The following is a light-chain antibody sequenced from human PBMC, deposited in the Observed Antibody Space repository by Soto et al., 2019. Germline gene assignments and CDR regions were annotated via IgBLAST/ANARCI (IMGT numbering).Light chain of an antibody. J-gene: IGLJ1*01. CDR2: EVS. CDR1: SSDVGGYNY. CDR3: SSYAGSNNYV. V-gene: IGLV2-8*01. Sequence: QSVLTQPPSASGSPGQSVTISCTGTSSDVGGYNYVSWYQQHPGKAPKLMIYEVSKRPSGVPDRFSGSKSGNTASLTVSGLQAEDEAHYYCSSYAGSNNYVFGTGTQLTVL.